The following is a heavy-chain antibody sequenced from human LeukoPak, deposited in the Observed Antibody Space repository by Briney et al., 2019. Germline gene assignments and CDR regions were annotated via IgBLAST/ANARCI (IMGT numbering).Heavy chain of an antibody. Sequence: GGSLRLSCAASGFTFSSYSMNWVRQAPGKGLEWVSSTSSSSSYIYYADSVKGRFTISRDNAKNSLYLQMNSLRAEDTAVYYCATGFGEPYWYFDLWGRGTLVTVSS. J-gene: IGHJ2*01. D-gene: IGHD3-10*01. CDR2: TSSSSSYI. V-gene: IGHV3-21*01. CDR3: ATGFGEPYWYFDL. CDR1: GFTFSSYS.